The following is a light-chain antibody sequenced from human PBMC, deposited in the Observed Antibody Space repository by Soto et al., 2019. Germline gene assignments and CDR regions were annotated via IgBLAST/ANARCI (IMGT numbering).Light chain of an antibody. V-gene: IGKV3-11*01. CDR1: QSVSSY. J-gene: IGKJ1*01. Sequence: EIVLTQSPATLSLSPGERATLSYRASQSVSSYLAWFQQKPGQAPRLLIYDASNRATGIPARFSGSGSGTDFTPTISSLEPEDFAVYYCQQRSNWPWTFGQGTKVEIK. CDR3: QQRSNWPWT. CDR2: DAS.